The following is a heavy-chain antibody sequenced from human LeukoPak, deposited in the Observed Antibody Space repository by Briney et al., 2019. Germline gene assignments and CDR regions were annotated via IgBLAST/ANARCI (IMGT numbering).Heavy chain of an antibody. D-gene: IGHD5-24*01. J-gene: IGHJ4*02. CDR3: AREMAPSDVIDY. CDR2: ISSSGSTI. CDR1: GFTSSDYY. V-gene: IGHV3-11*01. Sequence: GGSLRLSCAASGFTSSDYYMSWIRQAPGKGLEWVSYISSSGSTIYYADSVKGRFTISRDNAKNSLYLQMNSLRAEDTAVYYCAREMAPSDVIDYWGQGTLVTVSS.